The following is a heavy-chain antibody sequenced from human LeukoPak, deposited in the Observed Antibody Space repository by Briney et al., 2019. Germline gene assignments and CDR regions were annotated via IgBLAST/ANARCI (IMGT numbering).Heavy chain of an antibody. V-gene: IGHV3-23*01. D-gene: IGHD3-22*01. CDR3: AKSLPNYYDSSGYSGFDY. J-gene: IGHJ4*02. CDR2: ISGSGGST. CDR1: GFTFSSYA. Sequence: GGSLRLSCAASGFTFSSYAMSWVRQAPGRGLEWVSAISGSGGSTYYADSVKGRFTISRDNSKNTQYLQMNSLRAEDTAVYYCAKSLPNYYDSSGYSGFDYWGQGTLVTVSS.